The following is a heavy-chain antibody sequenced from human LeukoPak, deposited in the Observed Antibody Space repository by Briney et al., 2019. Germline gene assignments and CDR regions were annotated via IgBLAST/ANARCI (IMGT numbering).Heavy chain of an antibody. V-gene: IGHV3-30*03. CDR2: ISYDGSNK. J-gene: IGHJ4*02. D-gene: IGHD3-10*01. CDR3: ASNYGSGSYTDY. CDR1: GFTFSNYG. Sequence: GGSLRLSCAASGFTFSNYGMHWVRQAPGKGLEWVAVISYDGSNKYYADSVKGRFTISRDNSKNTLYLQMNSLRPEDTAVYYCASNYGSGSYTDYWGQGTLVTVSS.